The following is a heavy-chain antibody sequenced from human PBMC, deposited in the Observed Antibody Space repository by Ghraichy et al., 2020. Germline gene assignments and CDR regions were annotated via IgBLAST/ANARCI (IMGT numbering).Heavy chain of an antibody. CDR3: ARDTQGWLVRTSRGYAFDI. CDR2: IKQDGSEK. D-gene: IGHD6-19*01. V-gene: IGHV3-7*03. J-gene: IGHJ3*02. CDR1: GFTFSSYW. Sequence: GGSLRLSCAASGFTFSSYWMSWVRQAPGKGLEWVANIKQDGSEKYYVDSVKGRFTISRDNAKNSLYLQMNSLRAEDTAVYYCARDTQGWLVRTSRGYAFDIWGQGTMVTVSS.